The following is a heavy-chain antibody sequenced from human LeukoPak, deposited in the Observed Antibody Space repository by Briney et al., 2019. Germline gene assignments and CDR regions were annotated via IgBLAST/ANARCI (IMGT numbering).Heavy chain of an antibody. CDR1: GLTFSNYA. Sequence: GGSLRLSCAASGLTFSNYAMMWVRRAPGKGLEWVSAIFASGGDTRYADSVRGRFTISRDNSRKTLFLQMNSLTADDTAVYYCAKDPNGDYVGAFDFWGQGTMVTVSS. V-gene: IGHV3-23*01. D-gene: IGHD4-17*01. CDR3: AKDPNGDYVGAFDF. CDR2: IFASGGDT. J-gene: IGHJ3*01.